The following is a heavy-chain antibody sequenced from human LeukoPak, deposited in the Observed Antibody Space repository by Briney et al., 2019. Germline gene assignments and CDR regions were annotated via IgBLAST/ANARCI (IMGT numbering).Heavy chain of an antibody. J-gene: IGHJ6*02. V-gene: IGHV1-18*01. CDR1: GYTFTSYG. D-gene: IGHD3-16*02. CDR3: ARDHGIEMITFGGVIAPPYYYYGMDV. Sequence: ASVKVSCKASGYTFTSYGISWVRQAPGQGLEWMGWINAYNGNTNYAQKLQGRVTMTTDTSTSTAYMELRSLRSDDTAVYYCARDHGIEMITFGGVIAPPYYYYGMDVWGQGTTVTVSS. CDR2: INAYNGNT.